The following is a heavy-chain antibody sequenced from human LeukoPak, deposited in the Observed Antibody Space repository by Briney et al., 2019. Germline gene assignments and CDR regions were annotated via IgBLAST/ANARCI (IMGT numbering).Heavy chain of an antibody. J-gene: IGHJ4*02. D-gene: IGHD3-10*01. Sequence: SETLSLTCTVSGGSISSYYWSWIRQPPGKGLEWIGYIYYSGSTNYNPSLKSRVTISVDTSKNQFSLKLSSVTAADTAVYYCARYTYYYGSGSYKAYFDYWGQGTLVTVSS. CDR1: GGSISSYY. CDR2: IYYSGST. CDR3: ARYTYYYGSGSYKAYFDY. V-gene: IGHV4-59*08.